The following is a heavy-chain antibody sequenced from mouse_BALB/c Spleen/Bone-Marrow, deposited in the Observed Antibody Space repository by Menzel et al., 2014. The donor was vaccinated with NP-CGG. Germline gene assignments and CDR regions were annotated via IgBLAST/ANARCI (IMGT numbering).Heavy chain of an antibody. J-gene: IGHJ4*01. CDR2: ISSGSSTI. CDR3: ARDYGYAMDY. CDR1: RITFSSFG. V-gene: IGHV5-17*02. D-gene: IGHD1-1*01. Sequence: EVQVVESGGGLVQPGGSRKLSCAASRITFSSFGMHWVRQAPEKGLEWVAYISSGSSTIYYADTVKGRFTISRDNPKNTLFLQMTSLRSEDTAMYYCARDYGYAMDYWGQGTSVTVSS.